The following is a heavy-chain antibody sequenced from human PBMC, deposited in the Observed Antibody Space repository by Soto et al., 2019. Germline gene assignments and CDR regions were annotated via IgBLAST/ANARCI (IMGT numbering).Heavy chain of an antibody. Sequence: PGESLKLSCKGSGYSFTSYWIGWMRQMHGKGLEWMGIIYPGDSDTRYSPSFQGQVTISADKSISTAYLQWSSLKASDTAMYYCARLRSQYDILTGYYGRTHFDYWGQGTLVTVSS. CDR2: IYPGDSDT. CDR1: GYSFTSYW. V-gene: IGHV5-51*01. J-gene: IGHJ4*02. D-gene: IGHD3-9*01. CDR3: ARLRSQYDILTGYYGRTHFDY.